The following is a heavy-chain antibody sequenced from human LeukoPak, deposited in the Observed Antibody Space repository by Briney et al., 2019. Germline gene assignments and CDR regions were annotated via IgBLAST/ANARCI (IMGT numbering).Heavy chain of an antibody. Sequence: PGGSLRLSCAASGFTFSDYYMSWIRQAPGKGLEWVSYISSSSSYTNYADSVEGRFTISRDNAKNSLYLQMNSLRAEDTAVYYCARDRGYGSRDYFDYWGQGTLVTVSS. V-gene: IGHV3-11*06. CDR1: GFTFSDYY. J-gene: IGHJ4*02. D-gene: IGHD5-12*01. CDR3: ARDRGYGSRDYFDY. CDR2: ISSSSSYT.